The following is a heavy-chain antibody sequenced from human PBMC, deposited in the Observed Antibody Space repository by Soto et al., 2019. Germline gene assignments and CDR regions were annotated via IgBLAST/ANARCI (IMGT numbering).Heavy chain of an antibody. Sequence: EVQLLESGGGFVQPGGSLRLSCTASGVGLSTYAISWVRQAPGKGLAWVSVISGNSGKTDYADSVKGRFSISRDKSGYSVYLQMNRLRAEDTAVYYCALPSCGGDCYSPFDYWGQGTLVTVSS. J-gene: IGHJ4*02. CDR3: ALPSCGGDCYSPFDY. D-gene: IGHD2-21*02. V-gene: IGHV3-23*01. CDR2: ISGNSGKT. CDR1: GVGLSTYA.